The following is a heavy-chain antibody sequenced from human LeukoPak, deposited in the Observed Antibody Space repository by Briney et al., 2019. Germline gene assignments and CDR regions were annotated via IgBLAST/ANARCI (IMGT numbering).Heavy chain of an antibody. D-gene: IGHD6-19*01. V-gene: IGHV3-21*01. J-gene: IGHJ4*02. CDR1: GFNFNTYS. Sequence: GGSLRLSCAASGFNFNTYSMNWVRQAPGKGLEWVSSISGSSSYIYYADSVKGRFAISRDNAKNSVYLQMSSLRAEDTAVYYCARLQWLQTGRDFFDYWGQGTLVTVSS. CDR2: ISGSSSYI. CDR3: ARLQWLQTGRDFFDY.